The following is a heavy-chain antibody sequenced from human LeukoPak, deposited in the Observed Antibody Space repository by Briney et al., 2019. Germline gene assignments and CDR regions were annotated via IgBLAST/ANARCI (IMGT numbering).Heavy chain of an antibody. J-gene: IGHJ4*02. CDR1: GFAFCSHA. Sequence: GGCLRLSCAASGFAFCSHAMCCVRQAPGRGLEWVSSIDISGGSTYYADSAAGRFTISRDNSKSTLYLQMNGLRVEDTALYYCANEVRPNDYWGQGTLVTVSS. CDR2: IDISGGST. D-gene: IGHD1-1*01. CDR3: ANEVRPNDY. V-gene: IGHV3-23*01.